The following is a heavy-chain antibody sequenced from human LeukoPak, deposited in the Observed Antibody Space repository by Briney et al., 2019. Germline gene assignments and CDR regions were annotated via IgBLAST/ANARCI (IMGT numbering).Heavy chain of an antibody. CDR1: GGTFSSYA. D-gene: IGHD6-19*01. CDR3: ASLKRVAGTVGWFDP. V-gene: IGHV1-69*05. Sequence: GASVTVSCTASGGTFSSYAISWVRQAPGQGLEWMGGIIPIFGTANYAQKFQGRVAITTDESTSTDYMELRSLRSEDTAVYYCASLKRVAGTVGWFDPWGQGTLVTVSS. CDR2: IIPIFGTA. J-gene: IGHJ5*02.